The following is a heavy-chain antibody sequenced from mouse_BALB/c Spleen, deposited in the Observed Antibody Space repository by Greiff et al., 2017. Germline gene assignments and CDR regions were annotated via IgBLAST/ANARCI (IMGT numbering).Heavy chain of an antibody. D-gene: IGHD2-4*01. CDR3: ARRGYYDYPYAMDY. CDR2: INPSTGYT. CDR1: GYTFTSYW. Sequence: VQLQQSGAELAKPGASVKMSCKASGYTFTSYWMHWVKQRPGQGLEWIGYINPSTGYTEYNQKFKDKATLTADKSSSTAYMQLSSLTSEDSAVYYCARRGYYDYPYAMDYWGQGTSVTVSS. J-gene: IGHJ4*01. V-gene: IGHV1-7*01.